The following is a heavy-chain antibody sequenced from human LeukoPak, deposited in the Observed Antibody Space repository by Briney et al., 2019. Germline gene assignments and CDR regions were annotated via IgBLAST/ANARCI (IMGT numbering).Heavy chain of an antibody. D-gene: IGHD3-10*01. CDR1: GFTYSSYA. Sequence: GGSLRLSCAATGFTYSSYAMNWVRQAPGKRLEWVSGTSGSGGNTYYADSVKGRFTISRDNSKNMLYLEMNSLRTEDTAVYYCAKGGRGSGSYNYFDKWGQGTLVTVSS. CDR2: TSGSGGNT. J-gene: IGHJ4*02. CDR3: AKGGRGSGSYNYFDK. V-gene: IGHV3-23*01.